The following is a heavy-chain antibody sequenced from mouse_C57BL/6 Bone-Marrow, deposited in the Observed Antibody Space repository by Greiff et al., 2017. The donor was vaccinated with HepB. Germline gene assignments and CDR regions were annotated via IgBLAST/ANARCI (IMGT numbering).Heavy chain of an antibody. CDR1: GYTFTSYW. Sequence: QVQLQQPGAELVKPGASVKLSCKASGYTFTSYWMHWVKQRPGQGLEWIGMIHPNSGSTNYNEKFKSKATLTVDKSSSTAYRQLSSLTSEDSAVYYCARDDYWYFDVWGTGTTVTVSS. V-gene: IGHV1-64*01. CDR2: IHPNSGST. D-gene: IGHD2-3*01. J-gene: IGHJ1*03. CDR3: ARDDYWYFDV.